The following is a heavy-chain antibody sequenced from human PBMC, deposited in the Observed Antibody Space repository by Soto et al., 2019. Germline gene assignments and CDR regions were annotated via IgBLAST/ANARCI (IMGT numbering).Heavy chain of an antibody. CDR2: IYATGDT. Sequence: QVVLQESGPGVVKPSDTLSLTCNVSGASLSRYYWSWIRQPPGKGLEWIGRIYATGDTDYNPSLKSRISMSVHMSKKQFSLTLRSVTAADTAIYYCVRDGTKNLRDRFEPWGRGILVTVSS. J-gene: IGHJ5*02. CDR3: VRDGTKNLRDRFEP. D-gene: IGHD1-26*01. CDR1: GASLSRYY. V-gene: IGHV4-4*07.